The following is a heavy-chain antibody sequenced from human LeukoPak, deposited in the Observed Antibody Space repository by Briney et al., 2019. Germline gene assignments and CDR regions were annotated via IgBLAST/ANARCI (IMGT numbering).Heavy chain of an antibody. CDR1: TFTFNSYT. D-gene: IGHD3-9*01. V-gene: IGHV3-23*01. Sequence: PGVSLTLYSSAYTFTFNSYTMIWLPQAQGKGLVWFSANSENGGTQYYADSVKVRSTISRDNSKNTLSLQLNSLRAEDTAVYYCAKEGPTGNTKFDYWGQGTLVTVSS. J-gene: IGHJ4*02. CDR2: NSENGGTQ. CDR3: AKEGPTGNTKFDY.